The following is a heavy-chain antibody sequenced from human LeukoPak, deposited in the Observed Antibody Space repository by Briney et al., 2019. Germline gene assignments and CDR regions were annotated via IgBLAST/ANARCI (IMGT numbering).Heavy chain of an antibody. J-gene: IGHJ4*02. CDR2: INKKGNEK. Sequence: GGSLRLSCAASGFTFSTYWMSWVRQAPGEGLEWVANINKKGNEKYYVDSVKGRFTISRDNAKNSLYLQMNSLRAEDTAVYYCTRDSHGGVDYWGQGTLVTVSS. CDR1: GFTFSTYW. D-gene: IGHD3-10*01. CDR3: TRDSHGGVDY. V-gene: IGHV3-7*01.